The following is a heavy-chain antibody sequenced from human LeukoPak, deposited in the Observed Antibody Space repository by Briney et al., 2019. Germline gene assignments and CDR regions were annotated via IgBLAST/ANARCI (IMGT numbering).Heavy chain of an antibody. Sequence: SETLSLTCTVSGGSISSYYWSWIRQPPGKGLEWIGYIYYSGSTNYNPSLKSRVTISVDTPKNQFSLKLSSVTAADTAVYYCARDSQATYYDFWSGYFSQGGMDVWGQGTTVTVSS. CDR1: GGSISSYY. J-gene: IGHJ6*02. D-gene: IGHD3-3*01. CDR3: ARDSQATYYDFWSGYFSQGGMDV. V-gene: IGHV4-59*01. CDR2: IYYSGST.